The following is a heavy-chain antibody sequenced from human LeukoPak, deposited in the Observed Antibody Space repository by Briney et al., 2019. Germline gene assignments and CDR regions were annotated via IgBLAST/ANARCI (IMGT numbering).Heavy chain of an antibody. J-gene: IGHJ4*02. Sequence: PGGSLRLSCAASGFIFSNYAMSWVRQAPGKGLEWVSGINNSGDRRFYADSVKGRFTISRDNSKNTLYLQMNSLRAEDTAVYYCAKFQSDSSGYYDAFDYWGQGTLVTVSS. CDR1: GFIFSNYA. V-gene: IGHV3-23*01. D-gene: IGHD3-22*01. CDR2: INNSGDRR. CDR3: AKFQSDSSGYYDAFDY.